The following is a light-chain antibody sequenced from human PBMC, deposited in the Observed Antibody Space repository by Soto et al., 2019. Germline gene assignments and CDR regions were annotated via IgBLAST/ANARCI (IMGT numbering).Light chain of an antibody. CDR2: DAS. V-gene: IGKV3-11*01. CDR1: RSVSSY. Sequence: IVLTQSPGTLSLSPGDRATLSCRASRSVSSYLAWYQQKPGQAPRLLIYDASNRATGIPARFSGSGSGTDFTLTISSLEPEDFAVYYCQQRSNWPITFGQGTRLEIK. CDR3: QQRSNWPIT. J-gene: IGKJ5*01.